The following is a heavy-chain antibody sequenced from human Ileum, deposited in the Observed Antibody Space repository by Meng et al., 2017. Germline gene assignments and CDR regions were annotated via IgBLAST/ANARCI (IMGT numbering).Heavy chain of an antibody. Sequence: QVEVGQDGAEVKKPGSSVKVSCKASGGTFSSYAISWVRQAPGQGLEWMGGIIPTFGTANYAQKFQGRVTITADKSTSTAYMELSSLRSEDTAVYYCARVELTDTAMGRGWFDPWGQGTLVTVSS. V-gene: IGHV1-69*06. CDR1: GGTFSSYA. CDR3: ARVELTDTAMGRGWFDP. J-gene: IGHJ5*02. D-gene: IGHD5-18*01. CDR2: IIPTFGTA.